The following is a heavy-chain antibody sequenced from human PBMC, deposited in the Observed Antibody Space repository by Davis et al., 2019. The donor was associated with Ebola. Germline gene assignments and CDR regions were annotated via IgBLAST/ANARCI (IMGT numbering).Heavy chain of an antibody. V-gene: IGHV3-43*02. CDR1: GFTFDDYA. CDR2: ISGDGDST. CDR3: AKDNQKWLTYYAMDV. Sequence: PGGSLRLSCAASGFTFDDYAMHWVRQAPGKGLEWVPLISGDGDSTYYADSVKGRFTISRDNSKNFLHLQMNSLRTEDTALYYCAKDNQKWLTYYAMDVWGQGTTVTVSS. J-gene: IGHJ6*02. D-gene: IGHD6-19*01.